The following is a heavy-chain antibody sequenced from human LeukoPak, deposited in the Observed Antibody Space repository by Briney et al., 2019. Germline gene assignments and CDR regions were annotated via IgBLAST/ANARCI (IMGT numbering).Heavy chain of an antibody. Sequence: GGSLRLSCAASGFTLRSYDMSWVRQAPGKGLEWVAATSGSGVNSYYADSVRARFTISRDNSQNTLYLQMDSLRAEDTALYYCAKEYSGYDFDYWGQGTLVTVSS. CDR1: GFTLRSYD. CDR2: TSGSGVNS. CDR3: AKEYSGYDFDY. V-gene: IGHV3-23*01. D-gene: IGHD5-12*01. J-gene: IGHJ4*02.